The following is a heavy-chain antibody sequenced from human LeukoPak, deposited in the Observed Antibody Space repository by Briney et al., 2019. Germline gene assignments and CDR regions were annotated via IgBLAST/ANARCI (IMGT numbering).Heavy chain of an antibody. CDR2: IYYSGST. Sequence: SETLSLTCTVSGGSISIYYWNWIRQPPGKGLEWIGYIYYSGSTNYNPSLQSRVTISVDTSMNQFSLKLISVTAADTAVYYCARDSSTVTGDAFDIWGQGTMVTVSS. J-gene: IGHJ3*02. V-gene: IGHV4-59*01. CDR3: ARDSSTVTGDAFDI. D-gene: IGHD4-17*01. CDR1: GGSISIYY.